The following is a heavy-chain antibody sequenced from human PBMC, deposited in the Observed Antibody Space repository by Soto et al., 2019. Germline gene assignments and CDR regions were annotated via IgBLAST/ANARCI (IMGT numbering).Heavy chain of an antibody. Sequence: GGSLRLSCAASGFTFSSYAMSWVRQAPGKGLEWVSAISGSGGSTYYADSVKGRFTISRDNSKNTLYLQMNSLRAEDTAVYYCAKGRVGLRYFDWLLRGRGGSDPNQNYYYYGMDVWGQGTTVTVSS. CDR2: ISGSGGST. J-gene: IGHJ6*02. CDR3: AKGRVGLRYFDWLLRGRGGSDPNQNYYYYGMDV. CDR1: GFTFSSYA. V-gene: IGHV3-23*01. D-gene: IGHD3-9*01.